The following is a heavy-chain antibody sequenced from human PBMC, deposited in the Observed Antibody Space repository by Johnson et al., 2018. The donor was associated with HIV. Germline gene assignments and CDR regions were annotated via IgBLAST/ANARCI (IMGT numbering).Heavy chain of an antibody. CDR3: ARWVDI. J-gene: IGHJ3*02. CDR1: GFTFDDYG. CDR2: INWNGDST. V-gene: IGHV3-20*04. Sequence: VQLVESGGGVVRHGGSLRVSCAASGFTFDDYGMNWVRQAPGKGLEWVSGINWNGDSTGYADSVKGRFTISRDNAKNSLYLQMNSLRVEDTAWYYCARWVDIWGQGTMVTVSS.